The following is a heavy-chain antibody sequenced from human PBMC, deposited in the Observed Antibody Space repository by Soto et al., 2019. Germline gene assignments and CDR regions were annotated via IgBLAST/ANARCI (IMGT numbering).Heavy chain of an antibody. V-gene: IGHV1-3*01. CDR2: INGGNGDT. J-gene: IGHJ4*02. Sequence: GASVTVSCTASGHTFTSYGISWVRQAPGQRLEWMGWINGGNGDTKYSQKFQDRVTTTRDTSASTAYMELSSLRSEDTAVYYCVRKSDYGDYGFWRVGEYYFDYWGQGSLVTVSS. CDR1: GHTFTSYG. D-gene: IGHD4-17*01. CDR3: VRKSDYGDYGFWRVGEYYFDY.